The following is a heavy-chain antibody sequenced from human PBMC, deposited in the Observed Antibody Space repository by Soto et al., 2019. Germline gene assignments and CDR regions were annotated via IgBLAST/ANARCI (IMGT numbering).Heavy chain of an antibody. V-gene: IGHV3-21*01. CDR3: ARYSSSSGYYYYGMDV. CDR2: ISSSSSYI. J-gene: IGHJ6*02. D-gene: IGHD6-6*01. CDR1: GFTFSSYS. Sequence: GGSLRLSCAASGFTFSSYSMNWVRQAPGKGLEWVSSISSSSSYIYYADSVKGRFTISRDNAKNSLYLQMNSLRAEDTAVYYCARYSSSSGYYYYGMDVWGQGTRSPSP.